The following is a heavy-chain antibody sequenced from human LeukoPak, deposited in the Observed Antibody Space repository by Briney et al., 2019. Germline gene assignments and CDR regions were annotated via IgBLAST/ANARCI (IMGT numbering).Heavy chain of an antibody. V-gene: IGHV3-23*01. Sequence: GGSLRLSCAASGFTFSSYGMSWVRQAPGKGLEWVSVISGSGGSTNYADSEKGRFTISRDNAKNTLYLQMDSLRAEDTAVYYCARALSAYASSLASWGQGPLVTVSS. J-gene: IGHJ1*01. CDR3: ARALSAYASSLAS. CDR2: ISGSGGST. D-gene: IGHD6-6*01. CDR1: GFTFSSYG.